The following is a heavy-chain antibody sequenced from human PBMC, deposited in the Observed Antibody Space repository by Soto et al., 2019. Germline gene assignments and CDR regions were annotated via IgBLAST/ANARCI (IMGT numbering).Heavy chain of an antibody. Sequence: SVKVSCKASGGTFSSYAISWVRQAPGEGLEWMGGIIPIFGTANYAQKFQGRVTITADESTSTAYMELSSLRSEDTAVYYCARHTYDDFWSGGPDWFAPWGEGTLVTVS. CDR1: GGTFSSYA. D-gene: IGHD3-3*01. CDR3: ARHTYDDFWSGGPDWFAP. J-gene: IGHJ5*02. V-gene: IGHV1-69*13. CDR2: IIPIFGTA.